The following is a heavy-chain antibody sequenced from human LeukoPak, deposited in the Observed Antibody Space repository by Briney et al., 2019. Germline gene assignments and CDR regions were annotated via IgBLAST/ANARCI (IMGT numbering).Heavy chain of an antibody. D-gene: IGHD3-22*01. V-gene: IGHV3-9*01. CDR1: GFTFDDYA. CDR3: AKALRQYYYDSRGLDY. Sequence: GGSLRLSCAASGFTFDDYAMHWVRQAPGKGLEWVSGISWNSGSIGYADSVKGRFTISRDNAKNSLYLQMNSLRAEDTALYYCAKALRQYYYDSRGLDYWGQGTLVTVSS. J-gene: IGHJ4*02. CDR2: ISWNSGSI.